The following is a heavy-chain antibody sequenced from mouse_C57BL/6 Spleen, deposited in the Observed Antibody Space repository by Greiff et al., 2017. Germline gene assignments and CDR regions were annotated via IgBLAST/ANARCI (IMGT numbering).Heavy chain of an antibody. CDR2: ILPGSGST. CDR3: ARSYSNYGGVFAY. Sequence: VQLQQSGAELMKPGASVKLSCKATGYTFTGYWIEWVKQRPGHGLEWIGEILPGSGSTNYHEKFKGKATFTADTSSNTAYMQLSSLTAEDSAIYYCARSYSNYGGVFAYWGQGTLVTVAA. D-gene: IGHD2-5*01. V-gene: IGHV1-9*01. J-gene: IGHJ3*01. CDR1: GYTFTGYW.